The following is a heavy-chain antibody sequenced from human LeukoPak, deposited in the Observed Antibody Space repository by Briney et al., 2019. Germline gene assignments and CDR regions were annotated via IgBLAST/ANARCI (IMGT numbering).Heavy chain of an antibody. V-gene: IGHV4-39*01. CDR1: GGSISSSSYY. D-gene: IGHD5-18*01. CDR2: IYYSGST. CDR3: ARHKGYSYGYVRGVFDP. J-gene: IGHJ5*02. Sequence: SETLSLTCTVSGGSISSSSYYWGWIRQPPGKGLEWIGSIYYSGSTNYNPSLKSRVTISVDTSKNQFSLKLSSVTAADTAVYYCARHKGYSYGYVRGVFDPWGQGTLVTVSS.